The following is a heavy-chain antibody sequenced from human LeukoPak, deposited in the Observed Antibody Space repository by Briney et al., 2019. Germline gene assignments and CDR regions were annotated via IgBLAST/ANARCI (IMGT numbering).Heavy chain of an antibody. J-gene: IGHJ4*02. CDR1: GFTISSQA. D-gene: IGHD1-14*01. CDR3: AKDAPGARGCDH. Sequence: GGSLRLSCAASGFTISSQAMSWVRQAPGKGLECVSTIGISDVDRHYADSVKGRFTISRDNSKNTLYLQMNSLRADDTAVYYCAKDAPGARGCDHWGQGNLLNVSS. CDR2: IGISDVDR. V-gene: IGHV3-23*01.